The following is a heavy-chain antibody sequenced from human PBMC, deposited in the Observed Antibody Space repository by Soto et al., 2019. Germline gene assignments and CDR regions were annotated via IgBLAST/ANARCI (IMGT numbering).Heavy chain of an antibody. CDR1: GDSVSAYNSA. D-gene: IGHD2-15*01. CDR3: VIFRGYPGDGMVV. CDR2: TYYRSKWLN. J-gene: IGHJ6*02. V-gene: IGHV6-1*01. Sequence: SQTLSLTCAISGDSVSAYNSAWNWIRQSPSRGLEWLGRTYYRSKWLNDYAVSVKSRLNISPDTTKNQFSLQLNSVDPEDTAVYYCVIFRGYPGDGMVVWGPGPSVTVFS.